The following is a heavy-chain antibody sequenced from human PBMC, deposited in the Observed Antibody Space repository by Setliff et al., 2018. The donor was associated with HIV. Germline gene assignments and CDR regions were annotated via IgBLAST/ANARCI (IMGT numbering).Heavy chain of an antibody. Sequence: LSLTCAVYGASFSGYYWAWIRQSPGTGLEWIGEINHSGITNYNPTLKSRVTISTDTSKNQFSLRLNSVTAADTAVYYRARVRLRVPPSIFDYWGQGALVTVSS. CDR2: INHSGIT. CDR1: GASFSGYY. J-gene: IGHJ4*02. D-gene: IGHD2-2*01. V-gene: IGHV4-34*01. CDR3: ARVRLRVPPSIFDY.